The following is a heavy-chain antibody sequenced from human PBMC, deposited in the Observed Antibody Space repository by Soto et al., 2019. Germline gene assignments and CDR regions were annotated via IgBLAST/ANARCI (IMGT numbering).Heavy chain of an antibody. D-gene: IGHD4-17*01. CDR1: GYTFTSYY. CDR3: AREVDGEYYCDY. J-gene: IGHJ4*02. CDR2: INPSGGST. V-gene: IGHV1-46*01. Sequence: QVQLVQSGAEVKKPGASVKGSCKASGYTFTSYYMHWVRQAPGQGLEWMGIINPSGGSTTYAQKFQGRVTMTSDTSESTVYMELSSLRSEDTAVYYLAREVDGEYYCDYWGQGNLVTFSS.